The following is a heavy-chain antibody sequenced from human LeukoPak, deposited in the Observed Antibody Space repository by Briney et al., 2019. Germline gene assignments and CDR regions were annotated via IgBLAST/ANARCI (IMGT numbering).Heavy chain of an antibody. Sequence: GASVKVSCKASGYTFTNHYMHWVRQAPGQGLEWLGLISPSGDKTWNAQKFQGRVTMTRDMSTSTDYLELSSLRSEDTAVYYCARAALYYYGSGSWGGLGCWGQGTLVTVSS. D-gene: IGHD3-10*01. CDR1: GYTFTNHY. J-gene: IGHJ4*02. CDR2: ISPSGDKT. CDR3: ARAALYYYGSGSWGGLGC. V-gene: IGHV1-46*01.